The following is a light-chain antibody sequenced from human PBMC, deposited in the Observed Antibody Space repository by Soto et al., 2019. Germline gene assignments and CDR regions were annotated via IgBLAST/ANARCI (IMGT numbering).Light chain of an antibody. CDR1: RSISSW. Sequence: DIQMTQSPSSLSASVGDRVAITCRASRSISSWLAWYQHKPGKAPKVLIYKASTLESGVPSRFSGSGSGTEFTFTISSLQPDDFATYYCQQYNSNPLTFGGGTKVEIK. V-gene: IGKV1-5*03. CDR2: KAS. CDR3: QQYNSNPLT. J-gene: IGKJ4*01.